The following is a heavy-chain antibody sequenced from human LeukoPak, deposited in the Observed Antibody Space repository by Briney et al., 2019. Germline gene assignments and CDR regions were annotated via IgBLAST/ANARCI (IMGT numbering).Heavy chain of an antibody. V-gene: IGHV1-2*02. Sequence: ASVKVSCKASVYTLTAYYMHWVRQAPGQGLEWLGWTNPLSGGTNFVQRFQDRVTMTRDTSISTAYLELSRLIFDDTAVYYCARGRSGWYWDSWGQGTLVTVSS. CDR2: TNPLSGGT. CDR3: ARGRSGWYWDS. J-gene: IGHJ4*02. CDR1: VYTLTAYY. D-gene: IGHD6-19*01.